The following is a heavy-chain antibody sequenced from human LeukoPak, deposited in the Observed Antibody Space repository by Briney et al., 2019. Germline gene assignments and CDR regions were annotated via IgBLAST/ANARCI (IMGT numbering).Heavy chain of an antibody. Sequence: PSETLSLTCTVSGGSISSYYWSWIRQPPGKGLEWIGYIYYSGSTNYNPSLKSRVTISVDTSKNQFSLKLSSVTAADTAVYYCARGGGSGSYLFDPWGQGTLVTVSS. CDR1: GGSISSYY. D-gene: IGHD3-10*01. CDR2: IYYSGST. V-gene: IGHV4-59*01. CDR3: ARGGGSGSYLFDP. J-gene: IGHJ5*02.